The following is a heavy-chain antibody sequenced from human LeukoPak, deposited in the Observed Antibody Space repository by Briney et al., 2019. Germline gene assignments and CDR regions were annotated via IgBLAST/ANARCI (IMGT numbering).Heavy chain of an antibody. D-gene: IGHD3-3*01. CDR3: ARVVPIFGVVTDRVCYFDY. J-gene: IGHJ4*02. CDR2: IYYSGST. Sequence: SETLSLTCTVSGGSISSGGYYWSWIRQHPGKGLEWIGYIYYSGSTYYNPSLKSRVTISVDTSKNQFSLKLSSVTAADTAVYYCARVVPIFGVVTDRVCYFDYWGQGTLVTVSS. V-gene: IGHV4-31*03. CDR1: GGSISSGGYY.